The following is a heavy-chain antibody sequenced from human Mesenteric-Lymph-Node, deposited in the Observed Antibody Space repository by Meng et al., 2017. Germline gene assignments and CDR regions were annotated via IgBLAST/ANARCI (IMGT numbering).Heavy chain of an antibody. CDR1: GFTFDDYA. CDR3: AKDFLIFRSGGSCYSH. J-gene: IGHJ4*02. CDR2: ISWDGGST. Sequence: GESLKISCAASGFTFDDYAMHWVRQAPGKGLEWVSLISWDGGSTYYADSVKGRFTISRDNSKNSLYLQMNSLRAEDTALYYCAKDFLIFRSGGSCYSHWGQGTLVTVSS. V-gene: IGHV3-43D*03. D-gene: IGHD2-15*01.